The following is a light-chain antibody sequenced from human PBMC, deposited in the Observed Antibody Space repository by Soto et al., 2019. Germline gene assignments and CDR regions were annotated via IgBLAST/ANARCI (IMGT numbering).Light chain of an antibody. V-gene: IGLV2-23*01. CDR2: EGS. J-gene: IGLJ1*01. CDR3: FSYSTNGTYV. Sequence: QSALTQPASVSGSPGQSITISCSGTSNDVGCYNLVSWYQQYPDKVPKLMIFEGSKRPAGVSNRFSGSKSGNTASLTISGLQAEDEADYYCFSYSTNGTYVFGTGTKLTVL. CDR1: SNDVGCYNL.